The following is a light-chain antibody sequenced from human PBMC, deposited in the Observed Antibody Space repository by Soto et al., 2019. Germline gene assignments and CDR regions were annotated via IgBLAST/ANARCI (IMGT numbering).Light chain of an antibody. J-gene: IGKJ1*01. V-gene: IGKV3-15*01. Sequence: EIVLTQSPGTLSLCPGERATLCFRASQSVGSRFLAWYQQKPGQAPRLLIYGASTRATGIPARFSGSGSGTEFTLTISSLQSEDFAVYYCQQYNDWPRTFGQGTKV. CDR2: GAS. CDR1: QSVGSRF. CDR3: QQYNDWPRT.